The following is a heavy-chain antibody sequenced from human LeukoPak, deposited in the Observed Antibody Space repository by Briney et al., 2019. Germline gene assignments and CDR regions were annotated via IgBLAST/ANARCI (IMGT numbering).Heavy chain of an antibody. V-gene: IGHV1-18*04. J-gene: IGHJ3*02. Sequence: GASVKVSCKASGYTFTGYYMRWVRQAPGQGLEWMGWISAYNGNTNYAQKLQGRVTMTTDTSTSTAYMELRSLRSDDTAVYYCARGTDYYDSSDDAFDIWGQGTMVTVSS. CDR3: ARGTDYYDSSDDAFDI. CDR2: ISAYNGNT. CDR1: GYTFTGYY. D-gene: IGHD3-22*01.